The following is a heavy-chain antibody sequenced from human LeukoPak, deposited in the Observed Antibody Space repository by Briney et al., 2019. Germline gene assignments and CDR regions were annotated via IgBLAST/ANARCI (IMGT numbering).Heavy chain of an antibody. CDR3: TAGWFDP. Sequence: GGSQRLFCALSGFPFTIAWMRWARQAPEEGRECVGRIKRKTEGVLTDYGAPVKDRFTISRDDFNVTLYVQTNSRKLEDIAVDYGTAGWFDPWGQGTLVTVSS. CDR2: IKRKTEGVLT. V-gene: IGHV3-15*01. J-gene: IGHJ5*02. CDR1: GFPFTIAW.